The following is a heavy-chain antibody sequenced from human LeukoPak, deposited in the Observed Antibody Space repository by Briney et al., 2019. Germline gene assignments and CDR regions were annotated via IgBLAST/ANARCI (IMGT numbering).Heavy chain of an antibody. J-gene: IGHJ4*02. Sequence: GGSLRLSCAASGFTFSSYDMHWVRQAPGKGLEWVSSITSAGENTFYTGSVKGRFTISRDNSRNTLYLQMNSLRAEDTAIYYCAKDRPNYYGSNGHYYRRDGDYWGQGTLVTVSS. CDR3: AKDRPNYYGSNGHYYRRDGDY. CDR1: GFTFSSYD. CDR2: ITSAGENT. D-gene: IGHD3-22*01. V-gene: IGHV3-23*01.